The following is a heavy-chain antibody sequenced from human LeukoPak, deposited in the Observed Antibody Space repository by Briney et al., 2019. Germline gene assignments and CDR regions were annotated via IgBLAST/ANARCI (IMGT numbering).Heavy chain of an antibody. CDR2: IYYSGST. J-gene: IGHJ3*02. D-gene: IGHD3-3*01. Sequence: SETLSLTCTVSGGSISSYYWSWIRQPPGKGREWIGYIYYSGSTNYNPSLKSRVTISVDTSKNQFSLKLSSVTAADTAVYYCARDHRPYYDFWSGYKPFDIWGQGTMVTVSS. V-gene: IGHV4-59*01. CDR1: GGSISSYY. CDR3: ARDHRPYYDFWSGYKPFDI.